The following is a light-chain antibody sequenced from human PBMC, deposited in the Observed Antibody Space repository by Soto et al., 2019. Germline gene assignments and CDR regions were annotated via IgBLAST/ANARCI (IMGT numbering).Light chain of an antibody. V-gene: IGLV2-8*01. CDR1: SSDVGGYNY. CDR2: EVN. CDR3: TSYAGSSNV. Sequence: QSALTQPPSASGSPGQSVAISCTGTSSDVGGYNYVSWCQQHPGKAPKLMIYEVNKRPSGVPDRFSGSKSRSTASLTVSGLQAEDEDDDYCTSYAGSSNVFGTGTKVTVL. J-gene: IGLJ1*01.